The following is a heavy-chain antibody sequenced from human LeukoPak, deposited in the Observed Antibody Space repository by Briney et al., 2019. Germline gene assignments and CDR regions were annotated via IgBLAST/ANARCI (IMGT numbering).Heavy chain of an antibody. CDR3: ARDSYSSSRNDY. V-gene: IGHV3-23*01. Sequence: GGSLRLSCAASGFTFSSYAMSWVRQAPGKGLEWVSAISGSGGSTYYADSVKGRFTISRDNAKNSLYLQMNSLRAEDTAVYYCARDSYSSSRNDYWGRGTLVTVSS. D-gene: IGHD6-13*01. CDR2: ISGSGGST. J-gene: IGHJ4*02. CDR1: GFTFSSYA.